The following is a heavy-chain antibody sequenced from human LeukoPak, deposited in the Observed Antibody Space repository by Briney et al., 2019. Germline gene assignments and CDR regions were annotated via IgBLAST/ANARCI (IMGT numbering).Heavy chain of an antibody. CDR1: GGSISSSSYY. V-gene: IGHV4-61*05. CDR2: IYYSGST. J-gene: IGHJ4*02. Sequence: SETLSLTCTVSGGSISSSSYYWSWIRQPPGKGLEWIGYIYYSGSTNYNPSLKSRVTISVDTSKNQFSLKLSSVTAADTAVYYCARHPRDIEWELLFDYWGQGTLVTVSS. CDR3: ARHPRDIEWELLFDY. D-gene: IGHD1-26*01.